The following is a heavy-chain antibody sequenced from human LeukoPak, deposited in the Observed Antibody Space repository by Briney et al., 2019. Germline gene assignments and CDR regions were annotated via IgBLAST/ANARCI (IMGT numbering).Heavy chain of an antibody. CDR2: ISAYNGNT. D-gene: IGHD3/OR15-3a*01. CDR3: ARDFWSGSGSLPSHFDT. J-gene: IGHJ4*02. CDR1: GYTFTSYG. Sequence: ASVKVSCKASGYTFTSYGISWVRQAPGQGLEWMGWISAYNGNTNYAQKLQGRVTMTTDTSTSTAYMELRSLRSDDTAVYYCARDFWSGSGSLPSHFDTLVQGTLVTVSS. V-gene: IGHV1-18*01.